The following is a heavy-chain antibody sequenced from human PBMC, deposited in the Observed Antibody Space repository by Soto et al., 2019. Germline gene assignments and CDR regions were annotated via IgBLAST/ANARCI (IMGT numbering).Heavy chain of an antibody. Sequence: QVHLVQSGAEVKKPGASVKVSCKGSGYAFTTYGITWVRQAPGQGLEWMGWISSHNGHTNYAQKLQGRVTVTRDTSTSTAYMELRSLRSADTAVYYCARGRYGDYWGQGALVTVSS. CDR2: ISSHNGHT. J-gene: IGHJ4*02. V-gene: IGHV1-18*01. D-gene: IGHD1-1*01. CDR1: GYAFTTYG. CDR3: ARGRYGDY.